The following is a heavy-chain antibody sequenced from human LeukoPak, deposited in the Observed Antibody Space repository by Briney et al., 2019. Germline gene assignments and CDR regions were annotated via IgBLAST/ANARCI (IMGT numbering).Heavy chain of an antibody. V-gene: IGHV3-53*01. Sequence: GGSLRLSCAASAFIISDHFMNWVLQAPGKGLEWVSVIYRDGSTYYADSVKGRFTISRDNSKNTLYLQMNSLSAEDTAVYYCARDSSGTQVFDLWGTGTLVTASS. CDR2: IYRDGST. D-gene: IGHD6-19*01. CDR1: AFIISDHF. CDR3: ARDSSGTQVFDL. J-gene: IGHJ4*02.